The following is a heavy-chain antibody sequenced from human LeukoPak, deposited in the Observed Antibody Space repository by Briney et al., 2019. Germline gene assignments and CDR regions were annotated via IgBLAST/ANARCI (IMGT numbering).Heavy chain of an antibody. CDR3: ARGQQQLPFDY. CDR2: INPNSGGT. D-gene: IGHD6-13*01. CDR1: GYTFTGHY. V-gene: IGHV1-2*04. Sequence: ASVKVSCKASGYTFTGHYMLWVRQAPGHGREWMGWINPNSGGTNYAQKFQGWVTMTRDTSISTAYMELSRLRSDDTAVYYCARGQQQLPFDYWGQGTLVTVSS. J-gene: IGHJ4*02.